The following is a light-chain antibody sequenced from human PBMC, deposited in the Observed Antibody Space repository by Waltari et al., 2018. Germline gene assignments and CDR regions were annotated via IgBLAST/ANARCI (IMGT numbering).Light chain of an antibody. CDR1: HHLSSNNKNY. Sequence: IMLTQSPSSLPFALGDRAPISCESSHHLSSNNKNYFAWYQQRPGQPHKLLISWASTREFGVPDRFSGSGSGINFTLTISSLQAEDVAVYFCQQYYSKTFGQGTKVEIK. V-gene: IGKV4-1*01. J-gene: IGKJ1*01. CDR2: WAS. CDR3: QQYYSKT.